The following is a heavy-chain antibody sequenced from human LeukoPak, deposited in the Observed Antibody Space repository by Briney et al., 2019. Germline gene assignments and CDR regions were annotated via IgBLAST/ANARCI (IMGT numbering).Heavy chain of an antibody. V-gene: IGHV4-59*01. CDR2: IYYSGST. J-gene: IGHJ5*02. CDR1: GGSTSSYY. CDR3: ARAGIAAAGDMFDP. D-gene: IGHD6-13*01. Sequence: PSETLSLTCTVSGGSTSSYYWSWIRQPPGKGLEWIGYIYYSGSTNYNPSLKSRVTISVDTSKNQFSLKLSSVTAADTAVYYCARAGIAAAGDMFDPWGQGTLVTVSS.